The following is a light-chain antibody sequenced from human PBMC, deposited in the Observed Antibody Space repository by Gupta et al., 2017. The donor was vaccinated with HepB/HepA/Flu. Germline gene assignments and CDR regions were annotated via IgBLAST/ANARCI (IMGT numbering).Light chain of an antibody. J-gene: IGKJ1*01. CDR1: QSIGSS. V-gene: IGKV6-21*01. CDR2: YAS. CDR3: QQTSVVQWT. Sequence: EIVLTQSPDFQSVTPKEKVTITCRATQSIGSSLHWYQHKPNQSPKLLIKYASQSFSGVNSRFSGSGDGTDFTLTINSWEAEDAAAYFCQQTSVVQWTFGHGKKVEIK.